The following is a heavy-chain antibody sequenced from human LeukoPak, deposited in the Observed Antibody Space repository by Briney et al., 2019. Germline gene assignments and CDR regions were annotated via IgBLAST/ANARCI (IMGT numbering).Heavy chain of an antibody. CDR1: GGSISSGDYY. CDR3: ARVVVYYYYGMDV. V-gene: IGHV4-30-4*01. J-gene: IGHJ6*02. CDR2: IYYSGST. Sequence: SETQSLTCTVSGGSISSGDYYWSWIRQPPGKGLEWIGYIYYSGSTYYNPSLKSRVTISVDTSKNQFSLKLSSVTAADTAVYYCARVVVYYYYGMDVWGQGTTVTVSS.